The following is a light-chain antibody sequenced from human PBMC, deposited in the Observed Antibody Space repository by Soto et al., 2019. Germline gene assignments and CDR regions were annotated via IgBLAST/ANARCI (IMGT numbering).Light chain of an antibody. Sequence: QSALTQPASVSGSPGQSITISCTGTSSDVGGYNYVSWYQQHPGKAPKLMIYEVSNRPSGVSNRFSGSKSGNTASLAISGLQAEDEADYYCSSYNSSSTLYVFGTGTKVTVL. CDR2: EVS. J-gene: IGLJ1*01. CDR1: SSDVGGYNY. V-gene: IGLV2-14*01. CDR3: SSYNSSSTLYV.